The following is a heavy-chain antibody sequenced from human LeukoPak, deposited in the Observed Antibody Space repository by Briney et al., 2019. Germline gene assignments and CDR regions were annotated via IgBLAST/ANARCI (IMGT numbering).Heavy chain of an antibody. J-gene: IGHJ4*02. CDR1: GGSISSYY. CDR3: ARHMGLGYSYGYPYFDY. D-gene: IGHD5-18*01. CDR2: IYYSGST. Sequence: SETLSLTCTVSGGSISSYYWSWIRQPPGKGLEWIGYIYYSGSTNYNPSLKSRVTISVDTSKNQFSLKLSSVTAADAAVYYCARHMGLGYSYGYPYFDYWGQGTLVTVSS. V-gene: IGHV4-59*08.